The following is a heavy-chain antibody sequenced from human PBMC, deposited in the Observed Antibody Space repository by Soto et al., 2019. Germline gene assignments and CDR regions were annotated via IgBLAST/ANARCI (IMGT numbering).Heavy chain of an antibody. D-gene: IGHD3-10*01. CDR1: GFTFGDYG. V-gene: IGHV3-49*03. Sequence: GGSLRLSCTTSGFTFGDYGMSWFRQAPGRGLEWVGFIRSKAYGGTTDYAASVKGRFTISRADSESIVYLQMNSLRTEDTAVYYCTRSQYYYGSGSYSMPPFDYWGQGTLVTVSS. CDR3: TRSQYYYGSGSYSMPPFDY. J-gene: IGHJ4*02. CDR2: IRSKAYGGTT.